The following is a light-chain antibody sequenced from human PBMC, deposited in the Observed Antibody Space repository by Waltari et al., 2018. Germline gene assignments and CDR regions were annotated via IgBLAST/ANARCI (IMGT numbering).Light chain of an antibody. CDR3: CSYAGTFYV. CDR1: SSDIGSYNL. J-gene: IGLJ1*01. V-gene: IGLV2-23*02. CDR2: EVN. Sequence: QSALTQPASVSGSPGQSITISCTGTSSDIGSYNLVSRYQQHPGKAPKLMIFEVNKLPSGGSNRFSGSKSGNMASLTISGLQAEDEADYHCCSYAGTFYVFGAGTRVTVL.